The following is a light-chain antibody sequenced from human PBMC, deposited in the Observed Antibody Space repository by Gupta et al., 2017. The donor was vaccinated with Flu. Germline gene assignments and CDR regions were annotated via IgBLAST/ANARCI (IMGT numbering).Light chain of an antibody. CDR3: HQSYTSS. CDR2: AAS. CDR1: QSISSY. J-gene: IGKJ4*01. V-gene: IGKV1-39*01. Sequence: DIVMTQSPSSLSAPAGDRATITCRASQSISSYLHWYQQTSGKAPRLLIYAASKLPTGVPSRFSRSGSATDYTLTIRSLQPEDFAPSCSHQSYTSSFGEGTKLEIK.